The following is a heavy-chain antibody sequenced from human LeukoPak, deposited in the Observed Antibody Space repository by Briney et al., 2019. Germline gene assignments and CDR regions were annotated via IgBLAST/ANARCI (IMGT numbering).Heavy chain of an antibody. V-gene: IGHV1-2*02. CDR3: AKSKKGPYSWDAFDI. J-gene: IGHJ3*02. Sequence: ASVKVSCKASGYTFTGYYMHWVRQAPGQGLEWMGWINPNSGGTNYAQKFQGRVTMTRDTSISTAYMELSRLRSDDTAVYYCAKSKKGPYSWDAFDIWGQGTMVTVSS. D-gene: IGHD4-11*01. CDR1: GYTFTGYY. CDR2: INPNSGGT.